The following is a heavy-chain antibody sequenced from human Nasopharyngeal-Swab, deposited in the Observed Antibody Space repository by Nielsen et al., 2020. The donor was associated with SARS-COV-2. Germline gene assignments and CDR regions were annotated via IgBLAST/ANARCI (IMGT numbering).Heavy chain of an antibody. CDR3: ARDLYRGYCTGGVWYGFDY. D-gene: IGHD2-8*02. CDR2: INHSGST. Sequence: SETLSLTCAVYGGSFSGYYWSWIRQPPGKGLEWIGEINHSGSTNYNPSLKSRVTISVDTSKNQFPLKLSSVTAADTAVYYCARDLYRGYCTGGVWYGFDYWGQGTLVTVSS. V-gene: IGHV4-34*01. J-gene: IGHJ4*02. CDR1: GGSFSGYY.